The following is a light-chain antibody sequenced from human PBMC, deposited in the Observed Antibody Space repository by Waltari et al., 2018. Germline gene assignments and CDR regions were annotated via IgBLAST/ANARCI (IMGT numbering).Light chain of an antibody. CDR1: QSVLYSSNNKNY. CDR2: WAS. CDR3: QQYYSTPLLT. Sequence: DIVITQSPDSLPLSRGERATINCKSSQSVLYSSNNKNYLAWYQQKPGQPPKLLIYWASTRESGVPDRFSGSGSGTDFTITISSLQAEDVAVYYCQQYYSTPLLTFGGGTKVEIK. J-gene: IGKJ4*01. V-gene: IGKV4-1*01.